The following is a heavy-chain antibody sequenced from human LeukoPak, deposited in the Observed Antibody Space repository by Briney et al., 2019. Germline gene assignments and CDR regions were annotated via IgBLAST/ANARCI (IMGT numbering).Heavy chain of an antibody. D-gene: IGHD6-13*01. V-gene: IGHV1-46*01. J-gene: IGHJ6*04. CDR2: INPSGGST. Sequence: ASVKVSCKASGYTFTSYYMHWVRQAPGQGLEWMGIINPSGGSTSYARKFQGRVTMTRDTSTSTVYMELSSLRSEDTAVYYCASARSTPGYSSSKLHLDVWGKGSTVTVSS. CDR3: ASARSTPGYSSSKLHLDV. CDR1: GYTFTSYY.